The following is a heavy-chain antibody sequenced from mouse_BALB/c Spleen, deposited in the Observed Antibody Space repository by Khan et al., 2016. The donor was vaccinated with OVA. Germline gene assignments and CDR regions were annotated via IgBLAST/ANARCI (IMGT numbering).Heavy chain of an antibody. J-gene: IGHJ1*01. Sequence: EVQLQESGPSLVKPSQTLSLTCSVTGDSITSDYWYWIRQFPGNKLEYMGYITYSGSTYYNPSLKSRISITRDTSKNHYYLQLNSVTTEDTATYYCARDFGSTYGYWYFDVWGAGTTVTVSS. CDR1: GDSITSDY. CDR3: ARDFGSTYGYWYFDV. D-gene: IGHD1-1*01. CDR2: ITYSGST. V-gene: IGHV3-8*02.